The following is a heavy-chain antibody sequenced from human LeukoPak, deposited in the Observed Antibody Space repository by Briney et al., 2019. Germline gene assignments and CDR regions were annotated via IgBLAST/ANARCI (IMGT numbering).Heavy chain of an antibody. CDR1: GFIFSTHS. CDR2: ISSSSSYI. J-gene: IGHJ4*02. D-gene: IGHD6-25*01. CDR3: ARDGNIAACDY. Sequence: PGGSLRLSCAASGFIFSTHSMNWVRQALGKGLEWVSSISSSSSYIYYADSVKGRFTISRDNAKNSLYLQMNSLRAEDTAVYYCARDGNIAACDYWGQGTLVTVSS. V-gene: IGHV3-21*01.